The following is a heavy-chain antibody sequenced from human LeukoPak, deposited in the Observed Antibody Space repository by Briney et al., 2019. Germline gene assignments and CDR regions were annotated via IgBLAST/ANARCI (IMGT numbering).Heavy chain of an antibody. D-gene: IGHD2-2*01. CDR3: ASNVVVPGEDYYYGMDV. Sequence: PSETLSLTCTVSGGSISSYYWSWIRQPPGKGLEWIGYIYYSGSTNYNPSLKSRVTISVDTSKNQFSLKLSSVTAADTAVYYCASNVVVPGEDYYYGMDVWGQGTTVTVSS. V-gene: IGHV4-59*01. J-gene: IGHJ6*02. CDR1: GGSISSYY. CDR2: IYYSGST.